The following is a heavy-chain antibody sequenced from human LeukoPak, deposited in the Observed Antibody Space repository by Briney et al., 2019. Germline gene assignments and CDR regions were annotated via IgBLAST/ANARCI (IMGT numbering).Heavy chain of an antibody. CDR2: INPNSGGT. D-gene: IGHD3-10*01. CDR3: ARDLGSGSYLSSDNWFDP. CDR1: GYTFTGYY. J-gene: IGHJ5*02. V-gene: IGHV1-2*02. Sequence: ASVKVSCKASGYTFTGYYMHWVRQAPGQGLEWMGWINPNSGGTNYAQKFQGRVTMTRGTSISTAYMELSRLRSDDTAVYYCARDLGSGSYLSSDNWFDPWGQGTLVTVSS.